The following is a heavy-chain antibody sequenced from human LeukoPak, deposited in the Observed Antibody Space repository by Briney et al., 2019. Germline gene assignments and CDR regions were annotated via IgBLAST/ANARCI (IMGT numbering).Heavy chain of an antibody. CDR1: GFTFGDYA. D-gene: IGHD2-15*01. CDR2: IRSKAYGGTT. CDR3: TRDTGYCSGGSCYPVGVY. Sequence: GGSLRLSCTASGFTFGDYAMSWFRQAPGKGLEWVGFIRSKAYGGTTEYAASVKGRFTISRDDSKSIAYLQMNSLKTEDTAVYYCTRDTGYCSGGSCYPVGVYWCQGTLVTVSS. V-gene: IGHV3-49*03. J-gene: IGHJ4*02.